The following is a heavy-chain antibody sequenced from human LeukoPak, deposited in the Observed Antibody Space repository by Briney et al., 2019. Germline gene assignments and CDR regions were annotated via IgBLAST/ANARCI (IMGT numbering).Heavy chain of an antibody. CDR3: ARDNALVVTLDY. V-gene: IGHV1-18*01. CDR2: ISPYNGDT. Sequence: GASVKVSCKTSGYTFTNFCLSWVRQAPGHGPEWMGWISPYNGDTNYAQKYQGRVTMTTDTSTNTAYMELRSLISDDTAVYYCARDNALVVTLDYWGQGTLVTVSS. CDR1: GYTFTNFC. D-gene: IGHD2-21*02. J-gene: IGHJ4*02.